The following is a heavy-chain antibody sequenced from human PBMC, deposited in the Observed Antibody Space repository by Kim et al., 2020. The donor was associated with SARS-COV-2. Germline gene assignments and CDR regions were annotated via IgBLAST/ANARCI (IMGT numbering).Heavy chain of an antibody. Sequence: AQKVQGRVTLPREPSPSTVYMELSSLRSEDTAVYYCARGAVLRYFDWFDYWGQGTLVTVSS. D-gene: IGHD3-9*01. CDR3: ARGAVLRYFDWFDY. J-gene: IGHJ4*02. V-gene: IGHV1-46*01.